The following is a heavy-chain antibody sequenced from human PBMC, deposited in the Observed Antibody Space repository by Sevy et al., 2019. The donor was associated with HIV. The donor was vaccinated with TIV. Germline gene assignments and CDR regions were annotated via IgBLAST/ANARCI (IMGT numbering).Heavy chain of an antibody. J-gene: IGHJ4*02. CDR1: GFTFDDYG. V-gene: IGHV3-20*04. D-gene: IGHD3-10*01. CDR2: IDWNGGSI. CDR3: ARGAFGQFFDY. Sequence: GGSLRLFCAASGFTFDDYGMSWVRQAPGKGLEWVSGIDWNGGSIGYADSVKGRFTISRDNAKNSLYLQMNSLRAEDTALYYCARGAFGQFFDYWGQGTLVTVSS.